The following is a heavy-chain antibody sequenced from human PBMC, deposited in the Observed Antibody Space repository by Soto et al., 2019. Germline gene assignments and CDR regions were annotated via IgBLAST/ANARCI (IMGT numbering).Heavy chain of an antibody. J-gene: IGHJ5*02. CDR3: ARHRYSSSWYVPCWFDP. CDR1: GGSFSGYY. D-gene: IGHD6-13*01. V-gene: IGHV4-34*01. CDR2: INHSGST. Sequence: SETLSLTCAVYGGSFSGYYWSWIRQPPGKGLEWIGEINHSGSTNYNPSLKSRVTISVDTSKNQFSLKLSSVTAADTAVYYCARHRYSSSWYVPCWFDPWGQGTLVTVS.